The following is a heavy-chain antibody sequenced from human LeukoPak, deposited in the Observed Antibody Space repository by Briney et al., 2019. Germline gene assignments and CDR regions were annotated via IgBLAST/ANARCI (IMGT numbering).Heavy chain of an antibody. V-gene: IGHV3-30*02. CDR1: GFTFSSYG. Sequence: GGSLRLSCAASGFTFSSYGMHWVRQAPGKGLEWVAFIRYDGSNKYYADSVKGRFTISRDNSKNTLYLQMNSLRAEGTAVYYCAKDGDSSGWIRLSWYFDLWGRGTLVTVSS. CDR2: IRYDGSNK. CDR3: AKDGDSSGWIRLSWYFDL. D-gene: IGHD6-19*01. J-gene: IGHJ2*01.